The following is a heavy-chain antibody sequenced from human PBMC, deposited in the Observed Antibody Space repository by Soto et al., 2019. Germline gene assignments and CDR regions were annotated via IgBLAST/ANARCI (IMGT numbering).Heavy chain of an antibody. V-gene: IGHV3-33*03. CDR3: AKDKERGGYDSEFDS. J-gene: IGHJ4*02. CDR2: IWYDGDNK. CDR1: CFTFSSYG. D-gene: IGHD3-3*01. Sequence: GGSLRLSCAASCFTFSSYGLHWLRQAPGKGLEWVAVIWYDGDNKYYADSVKGRCTISIDNSKNTLYLQMSSLRAEDTALYYCAKDKERGGYDSEFDSWGQGTLVTSPQ.